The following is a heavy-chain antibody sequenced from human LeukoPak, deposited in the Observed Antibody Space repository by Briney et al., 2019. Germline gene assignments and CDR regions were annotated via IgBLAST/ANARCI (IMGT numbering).Heavy chain of an antibody. Sequence: GGSLRLSCAASGFTLSDHYMDWVRQAPGRGLEWVGLSRNKANSYTTEYAASVKGRFTISRDDSKNSLYLQMNSLKIEDTAVYYCARQRKDSLRYCEDRYYDYWGQGTLVTVSS. D-gene: IGHD3-9*01. CDR1: GFTLSDHY. J-gene: IGHJ4*02. CDR3: ARQRKDSLRYCEDRYYDY. V-gene: IGHV3-72*01. CDR2: SRNKANSYTT.